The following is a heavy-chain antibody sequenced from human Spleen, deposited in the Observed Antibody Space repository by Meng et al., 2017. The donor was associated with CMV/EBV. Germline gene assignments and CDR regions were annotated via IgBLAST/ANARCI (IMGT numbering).Heavy chain of an antibody. Sequence: FTFRSYAMHWVRQAPGEGLEWVALMSYDGSNKYYADSVKGRFTISRDNSQNTLYLQMNSLRAEDTAVYYCSRGPREDYDSSGYYYNYWGQGTLVTVSS. D-gene: IGHD3-22*01. CDR3: SRGPREDYDSSGYYYNY. J-gene: IGHJ4*02. CDR2: MSYDGSNK. CDR1: FTFRSYA. V-gene: IGHV3-30*04.